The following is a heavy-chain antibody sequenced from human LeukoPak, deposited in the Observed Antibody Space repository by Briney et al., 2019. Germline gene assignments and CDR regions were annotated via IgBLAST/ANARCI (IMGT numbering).Heavy chain of an antibody. V-gene: IGHV3-30*02. CDR1: GFTFSSHG. Sequence: GGSLRLSCAASGFTFSSHGMHWVRQAPGKGLEWVAFIRYDGTNKYYADSVKGRFTISRDNAKNTVYLQMNSLRVEDTAVYYCARDQGTSGGWPAVGRMGYFDYWGQGTLVTVSS. D-gene: IGHD6-19*01. CDR2: IRYDGTNK. J-gene: IGHJ4*02. CDR3: ARDQGTSGGWPAVGRMGYFDY.